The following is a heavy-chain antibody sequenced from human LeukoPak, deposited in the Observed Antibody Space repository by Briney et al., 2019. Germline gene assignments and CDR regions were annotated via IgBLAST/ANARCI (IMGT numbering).Heavy chain of an antibody. CDR2: INPNSGGT. CDR1: GYTFTGYY. CDR3: AREREGSRFYFQH. J-gene: IGHJ1*01. V-gene: IGHV1-2*02. D-gene: IGHD3-10*01. Sequence: ASVEVSCKASGYTFTGYYMHWVRQAPGQGLEWMGWINPNSGGTNYAQKFQGRVTMTRDTSISTAYMELSRLRSDDTAVYYCAREREGSRFYFQHWGQGTLVTVSS.